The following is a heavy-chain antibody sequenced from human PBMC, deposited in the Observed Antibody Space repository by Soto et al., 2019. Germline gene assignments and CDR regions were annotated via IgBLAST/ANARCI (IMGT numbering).Heavy chain of an antibody. CDR1: GGSISSGGYS. J-gene: IGHJ3*02. CDR3: ARAHGSGWGAFDI. D-gene: IGHD3-10*01. CDR2: IYHSGSN. V-gene: IGHV4-30-2*01. Sequence: QLQLQESGSGLVKPSQTLSLTYAVSGGSISSGGYSWSWIRQPPGKGLEWIGYIYHSGSNYYNPSLKSRVTISVDRSKNQFSLKLSSVTAADTAVYYCARAHGSGWGAFDIWGQGTMVTVSS.